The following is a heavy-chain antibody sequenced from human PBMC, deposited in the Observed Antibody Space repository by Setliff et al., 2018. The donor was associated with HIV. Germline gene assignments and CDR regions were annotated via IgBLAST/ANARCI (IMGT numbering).Heavy chain of an antibody. CDR2: IYYTGST. J-gene: IGHJ5*02. Sequence: SETLSLTCTVSGGSMSSHYWSWIRQPPGKGLEWIGYIYYTGSTNYNPSLKSRVTISVDTSKTQFSLKLSSVTAADTAVYYCARDHVFGSRTGFDPWGPGILVTVSS. CDR1: GGSMSSHY. D-gene: IGHD3-10*01. CDR3: ARDHVFGSRTGFDP. V-gene: IGHV4-59*11.